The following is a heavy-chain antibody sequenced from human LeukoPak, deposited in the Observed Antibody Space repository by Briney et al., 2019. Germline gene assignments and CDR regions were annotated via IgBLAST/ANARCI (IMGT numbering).Heavy chain of an antibody. J-gene: IGHJ6*04. V-gene: IGHV3-23*01. Sequence: GGSLRLSCATSAFTFSSYAMSWVRQAPGKGLEWGSAISGSGGSTYYADSVKGRFTISRDNSKNTLYLQMNSLRAEDTAVYYCARGGILVYYYYGMDVWGKGTTVTVSS. CDR3: ARGGILVYYYYGMDV. CDR1: AFTFSSYA. D-gene: IGHD1-14*01. CDR2: ISGSGGST.